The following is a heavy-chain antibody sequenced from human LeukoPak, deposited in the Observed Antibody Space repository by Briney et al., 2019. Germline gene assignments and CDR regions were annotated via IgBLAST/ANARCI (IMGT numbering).Heavy chain of an antibody. J-gene: IGHJ6*02. D-gene: IGHD4-17*01. CDR3: AKSLRYSYYGMDV. CDR2: ISGSGGST. V-gene: IGHV3-23*01. Sequence: GGSLRLSCAASGFTFSSYAMSWVRQAPGKGLEWVSAISGSGGSTYYADSVKGRFTISRDNSKNTLYLQMNSLRAEDTAVYSCAKSLRYSYYGMDVWGQGTTVTVSS. CDR1: GFTFSSYA.